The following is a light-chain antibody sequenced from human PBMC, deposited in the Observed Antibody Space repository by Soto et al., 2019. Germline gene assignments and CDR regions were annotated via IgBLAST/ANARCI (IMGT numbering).Light chain of an antibody. Sequence: QSVLTQPPSASGSPGQSVTISCTGTSSDVGAYNHVSWYQQHPGNAPKLLIYGNSNRPSGVPDRFSGSKSGTSASLAITGLQAEDEADYYCQSYDSSLSGSVFGGGTKLTVL. J-gene: IGLJ2*01. CDR1: SSDVGAYNH. CDR2: GNS. CDR3: QSYDSSLSGSV. V-gene: IGLV2-8*01.